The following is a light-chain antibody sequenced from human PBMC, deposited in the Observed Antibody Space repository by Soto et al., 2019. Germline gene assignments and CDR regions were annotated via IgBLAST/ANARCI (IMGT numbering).Light chain of an antibody. CDR3: QQSYYTPLT. Sequence: DIQMTQSPSSLSASVGDRVTITCRASQSIGSYLNWYQQAPGRAPKFLISAASSLQSGVPSRFSGSGSGTDFSLTISSLQPEDFATYFCQQSYYTPLTFGGGTKGISN. CDR2: AAS. V-gene: IGKV1-39*01. J-gene: IGKJ4*01. CDR1: QSIGSY.